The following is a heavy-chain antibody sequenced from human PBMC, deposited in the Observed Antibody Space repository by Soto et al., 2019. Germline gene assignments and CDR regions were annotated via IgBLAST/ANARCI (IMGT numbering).Heavy chain of an antibody. CDR3: ARDPVGYGGNSGYLDY. CDR1: GGTFSNYA. Sequence: SVKVSCKASGGTFSNYAISWVRQAPGQGLEWMGGIIPIFGTANYAQKFQGRVTITADESTSTAYMEVSSLRSEDTAVYYCARDPVGYGGNSGYLDYWGQGTLVTVSS. J-gene: IGHJ4*02. D-gene: IGHD4-17*01. CDR2: IIPIFGTA. V-gene: IGHV1-69*13.